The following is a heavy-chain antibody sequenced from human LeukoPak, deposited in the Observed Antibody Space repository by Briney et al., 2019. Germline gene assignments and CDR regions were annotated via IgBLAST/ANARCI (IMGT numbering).Heavy chain of an antibody. CDR3: AREVLDYIDTAGPVDS. CDR2: IWYDGSNE. CDR1: GFTFSSYG. J-gene: IGHJ4*02. D-gene: IGHD2-8*02. V-gene: IGHV3-33*01. Sequence: GGSHTVPRAASGFTFSSYGIHWVRRAPGKGLEWVAVIWYDGSNEHYADSVKGRFIISRDNSKNTLYQQMNSLSAEDTAVYYCAREVLDYIDTAGPVDSWGQGTLVTVSS.